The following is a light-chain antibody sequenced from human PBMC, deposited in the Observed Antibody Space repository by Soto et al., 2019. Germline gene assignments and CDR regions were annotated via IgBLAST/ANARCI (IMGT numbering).Light chain of an antibody. CDR2: EVS. Sequence: DVVMTQTPLSLSVAPGQPASISCKSSQSLLHITGETFLCWYLQKPGQSPQLLLYEVSTRVSGVPDRCSGRGSATDFTLEISRVETDDVGIYCWMQSTPLPPTFGQGTRLGIE. V-gene: IGKV2D-29*02. CDR1: QSLLHITGETF. J-gene: IGKJ5*01. CDR3: MQSTPLPPT.